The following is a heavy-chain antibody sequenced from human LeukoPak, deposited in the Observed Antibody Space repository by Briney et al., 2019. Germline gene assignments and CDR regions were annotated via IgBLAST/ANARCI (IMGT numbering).Heavy chain of an antibody. J-gene: IGHJ6*02. D-gene: IGHD2-2*01. V-gene: IGHV1-69*04. CDR2: IIPIFGIA. CDR1: GGTFSSYA. CDR3: ARNRPNVVPAALFGYYYGMDV. Sequence: VASVKVSCKASGGTFSSYAISCVRPAPGQGLEWMGRIIPIFGIANYAQKFQGRVTITADKSTSTAYMELSSLRSEDTAVYYCARNRPNVVPAALFGYYYGMDVWGQGTAVTVSS.